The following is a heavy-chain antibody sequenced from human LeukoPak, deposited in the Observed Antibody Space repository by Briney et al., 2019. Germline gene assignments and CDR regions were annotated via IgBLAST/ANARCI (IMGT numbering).Heavy chain of an antibody. J-gene: IGHJ4*02. D-gene: IGHD5-24*01. CDR1: GFIFSSHW. Sequence: GGSLRLSCTASGFIFSSHWMTWVRQAPGKGLEWVSVIYGGGNIYYADSVKGRFTISRDNSKNTLYLQMNSLRAEDTAVYYCARGAGYNYPYYFDYWGQGTLVTVSS. CDR3: ARGAGYNYPYYFDY. CDR2: IYGGGNI. V-gene: IGHV3-53*01.